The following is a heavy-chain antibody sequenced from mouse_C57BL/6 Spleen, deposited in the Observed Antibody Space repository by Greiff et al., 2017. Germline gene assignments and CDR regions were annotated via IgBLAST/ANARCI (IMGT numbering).Heavy chain of an antibody. CDR2: IHPNSGST. Sequence: QVQLQQPGAELVKPGASVTLSCKASGYTFTSYWMHWVKQRPGQGLEWIGMIHPNSGSTNYNEKFKSKATLTVDKSSSTAYMQLSSLTSEDSAVYYCAFYGSSYPYAMDYWGQGTSVTVAS. J-gene: IGHJ4*01. CDR3: AFYGSSYPYAMDY. V-gene: IGHV1-64*01. CDR1: GYTFTSYW. D-gene: IGHD1-1*01.